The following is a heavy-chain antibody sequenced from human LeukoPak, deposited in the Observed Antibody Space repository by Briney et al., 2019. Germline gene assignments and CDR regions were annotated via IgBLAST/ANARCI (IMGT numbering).Heavy chain of an antibody. CDR2: IIPILGIA. D-gene: IGHD4-4*01. V-gene: IGHV1-69*04. CDR3: ARVVGLTVTPSYYYGMDV. CDR1: GGTFSSYA. Sequence: ASVKVSCKASGGTFSSYAIRWVRQAPGQGLEWMGRIIPILGIANYAQKFQGRVTITADKSTSTAYMELSSLRSEDTAVYYCARVVGLTVTPSYYYGMDVWGQGTTVTVSS. J-gene: IGHJ6*02.